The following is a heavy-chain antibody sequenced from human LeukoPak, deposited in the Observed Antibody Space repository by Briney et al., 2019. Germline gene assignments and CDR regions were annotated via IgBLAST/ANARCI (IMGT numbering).Heavy chain of an antibody. Sequence: PSETLSLTCAVSGYSISSGYYWGWIRQPPGKGLEGIGSIYHSGSTYYNPSLKSRVTISVDTSKNQFSPKLSSVTAADTAVYYCARVTAYSSENYFDYWGQGTLVTVSS. CDR1: GYSISSGYY. CDR2: IYHSGST. D-gene: IGHD6-25*01. CDR3: ARVTAYSSENYFDY. V-gene: IGHV4-38-2*01. J-gene: IGHJ4*02.